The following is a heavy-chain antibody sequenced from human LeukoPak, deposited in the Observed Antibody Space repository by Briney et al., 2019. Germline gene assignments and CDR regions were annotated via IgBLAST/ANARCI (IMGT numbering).Heavy chain of an antibody. D-gene: IGHD4/OR15-4a*01. J-gene: IGHJ4*02. CDR1: GGTFSSYA. Sequence: GSSVKVSCKASGGTFSSYAISWVRQAPGQGLEWMGRIIPIFGTANYAQKFQGRVTITTDESTSTAYMELSSLRSEDTAVYYCAGSTPGYGDTDYWGQGTLVTVSS. CDR2: IIPIFGTA. CDR3: AGSTPGYGDTDY. V-gene: IGHV1-69*05.